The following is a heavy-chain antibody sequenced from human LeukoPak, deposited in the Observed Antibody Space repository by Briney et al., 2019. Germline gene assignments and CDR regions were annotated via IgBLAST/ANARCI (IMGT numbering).Heavy chain of an antibody. D-gene: IGHD3-22*01. Sequence: ASVKVSCKASGYTFSSYYMYWVRQAPGQGLEYMGIINPSGTTGYAQKFQGRVSMTGDTSTSTVYMELSSLRSEDTAVYYCATADPSGYSPFDYWGQGTLVTVSS. V-gene: IGHV1-46*01. CDR2: INPSGTT. J-gene: IGHJ4*02. CDR3: ATADPSGYSPFDY. CDR1: GYTFSSYY.